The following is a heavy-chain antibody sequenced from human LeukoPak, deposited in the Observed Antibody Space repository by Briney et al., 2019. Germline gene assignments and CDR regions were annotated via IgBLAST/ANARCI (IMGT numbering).Heavy chain of an antibody. CDR3: ARAQWLVPTSYYYYGMDV. D-gene: IGHD6-19*01. V-gene: IGHV3-30-3*01. CDR1: GLTFSSYA. J-gene: IGHJ6*02. Sequence: GRSLRLSCAASGLTFSSYAMHWVRQAPGKGLEWVAVISYDGSNKYYADSVKGRFTISRDNSKNTLYLQMNSLRAEDTAVYYCARAQWLVPTSYYYYGMDVWGQGTTVTVSS. CDR2: ISYDGSNK.